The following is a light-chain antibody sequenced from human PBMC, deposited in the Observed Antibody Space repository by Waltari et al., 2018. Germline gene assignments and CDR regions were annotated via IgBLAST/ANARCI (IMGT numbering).Light chain of an antibody. V-gene: IGKV3-20*01. J-gene: IGKJ4*01. CDR2: GSS. CDR3: QQYGNSPLT. Sequence: EIVLTQSPGTLSLSPGERATVSSRASQGVSSTYLARYQQKLGQTPRLLIYGSSTSASSISDTFSGSASGTDFILTISRLEPEDSAVYFCQQYGNSPLTFGGGTKVEI. CDR1: QGVSSTY.